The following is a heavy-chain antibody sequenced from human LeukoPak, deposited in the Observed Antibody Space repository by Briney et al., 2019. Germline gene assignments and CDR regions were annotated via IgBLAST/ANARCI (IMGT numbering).Heavy chain of an antibody. CDR3: ASASTVTTSDY. CDR1: GGSFSGYY. J-gene: IGHJ4*02. D-gene: IGHD4-17*01. Sequence: SETLSLTCAVYGGSFSGYYWSWFRQPPGKRLEGSGEINHSGGTNYNPSPNSRVTISVDTSKNKFSLKLSSVTAPDTAVYYCASASTVTTSDYWRQPTLNTVPS. V-gene: IGHV4-34*01. CDR2: INHSGGT.